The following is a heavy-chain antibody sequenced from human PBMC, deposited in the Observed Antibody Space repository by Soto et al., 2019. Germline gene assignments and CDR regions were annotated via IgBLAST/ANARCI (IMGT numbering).Heavy chain of an antibody. Sequence: GGSLRLSCAASGFTFGSYAMHWVRQAPGKGLEWVAVISYDGSNKYYADSVKGRFTISRDNSKNTLYLQMNSLRAEDTAVYYCARDTPFCSGGSCYSVGMDVWGQGTTVTVSS. CDR1: GFTFGSYA. J-gene: IGHJ6*02. V-gene: IGHV3-30-3*01. D-gene: IGHD2-15*01. CDR3: ARDTPFCSGGSCYSVGMDV. CDR2: ISYDGSNK.